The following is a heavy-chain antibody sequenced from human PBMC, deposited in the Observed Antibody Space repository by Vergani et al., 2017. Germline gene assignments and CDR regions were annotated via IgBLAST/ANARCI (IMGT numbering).Heavy chain of an antibody. V-gene: IGHV4-38-2*02. Sequence: VQLQESGPGLVKPSETLSLTCTVSGNSIRTASYWGWIRQSPGKGLEWIGTIHRSGSTYYNPTLKSLVTMSVDTSKNQLSLKLTSVTAADTDLYYCARHVGYGDSDYPGDWFDPWGPGTLVTVSS. CDR3: ARHVGYGDSDYPGDWFDP. CDR2: IHRSGST. CDR1: GNSIRTASY. D-gene: IGHD4-17*01. J-gene: IGHJ5*02.